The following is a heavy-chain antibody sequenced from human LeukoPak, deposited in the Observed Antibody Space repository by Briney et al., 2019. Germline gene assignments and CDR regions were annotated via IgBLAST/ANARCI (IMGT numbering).Heavy chain of an antibody. J-gene: IGHJ4*02. CDR2: ISGSGGST. CDR1: GLTFSSYS. CDR3: AKADIVVVPAAFDY. V-gene: IGHV3-23*01. D-gene: IGHD2-2*01. Sequence: GGSLRLSCAASGLTFSSYSMNWVRQAPGKGLEWVSAISGSGGSTYYADSVKGRFTISRDNSKNTLYLQMNSLRAEDTAVYYCAKADIVVVPAAFDYWGQGTLVTVSS.